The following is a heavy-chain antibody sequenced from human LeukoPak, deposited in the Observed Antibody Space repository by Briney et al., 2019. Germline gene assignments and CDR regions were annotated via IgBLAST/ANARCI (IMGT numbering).Heavy chain of an antibody. CDR1: GFSFTNYA. J-gene: IGHJ4*02. CDR2: IRGGGEI. D-gene: IGHD2-15*01. Sequence: PGGSLRLSCAASGFSFTNYAMSWVRQAPARGPEWVSSIRGGGEIFYADSVKGWFTLSRDDSRNTVYFQLNNLRVEDTAIYYCAKGSFGYCSGGSCYVDYWGQGTLVTVSS. V-gene: IGHV3-23*01. CDR3: AKGSFGYCSGGSCYVDY.